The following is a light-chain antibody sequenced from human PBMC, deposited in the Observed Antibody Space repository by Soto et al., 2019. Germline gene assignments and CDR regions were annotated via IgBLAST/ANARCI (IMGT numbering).Light chain of an antibody. CDR3: CSDVGSFVL. CDR1: SSDVD. CDR2: DVS. Sequence: QSALTQPPSVSGSPGQSVTISCTGTSSDVDVSWYQHHPGKAPKLMIFDVSKRPSGVPDRFSGSKSDNTASLTISGLQAEDEADYYCCSDVGSFVLFGGGTQLTVL. V-gene: IGLV2-11*01. J-gene: IGLJ7*01.